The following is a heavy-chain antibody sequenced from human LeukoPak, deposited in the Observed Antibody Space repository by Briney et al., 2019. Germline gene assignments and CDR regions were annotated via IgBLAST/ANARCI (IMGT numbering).Heavy chain of an antibody. CDR1: GGSISSSSYY. CDR2: IYYSGST. Sequence: PSETLSLTCTVPGGSISSSSYYWGWIRQPPGKGLEWIGSIYYSGSTYYNPSLKSRVTISVDTSKNQFSLKLSSVTAADTAVYYCARHFTVGGSYYWGQGTLITVSS. D-gene: IGHD1-26*01. J-gene: IGHJ4*02. V-gene: IGHV4-39*01. CDR3: ARHFTVGGSYY.